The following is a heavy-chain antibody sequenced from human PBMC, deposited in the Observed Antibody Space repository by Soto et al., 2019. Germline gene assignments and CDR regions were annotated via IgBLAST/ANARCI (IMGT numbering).Heavy chain of an antibody. Sequence: ESLRLSCAASGFTFTNFGMNWVRQAPGKGLEWVSGIGGSGGDTYYADSVRGRFTISRDNSKNTLYLQMNSLRAEDTAVYFCTTTLGRGTTSSGGVYWGQGA. J-gene: IGHJ4*02. CDR1: GFTFTNFG. D-gene: IGHD1-1*01. CDR3: TTTLGRGTTSSGGVY. CDR2: IGGSGGDT. V-gene: IGHV3-23*01.